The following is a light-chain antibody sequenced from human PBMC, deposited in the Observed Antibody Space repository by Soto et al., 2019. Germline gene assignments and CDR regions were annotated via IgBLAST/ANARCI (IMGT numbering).Light chain of an antibody. CDR3: HQRQSWPRT. V-gene: IGKV1-39*01. Sequence: DIQMTQSPSSLSASVGDRVTITCRASQSISSYLNWYQQKPGKAPKLLIYAASSLQSGVPSRFSGSGSGTDFTLTISSLQPEDFAVYYCHQRQSWPRTCGQGTKVDIK. CDR1: QSISSY. J-gene: IGKJ1*01. CDR2: AAS.